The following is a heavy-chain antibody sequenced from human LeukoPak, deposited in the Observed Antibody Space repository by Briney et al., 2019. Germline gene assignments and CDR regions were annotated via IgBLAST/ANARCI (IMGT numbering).Heavy chain of an antibody. CDR2: IYYSGST. D-gene: IGHD2-2*01. V-gene: IGHV4-31*03. CDR1: GGSISSGVYY. J-gene: IGHJ5*02. Sequence: KPSQTLSLTCTVSGGSISSGVYYWSWIRQHPGKGLEWIGYIYYSGSTYYNPSLKSRVTISVDTSKNQFSLKLSSVTAADTAVYYCARAESSTSLIWFDPWGQGTLVTVSS. CDR3: ARAESSTSLIWFDP.